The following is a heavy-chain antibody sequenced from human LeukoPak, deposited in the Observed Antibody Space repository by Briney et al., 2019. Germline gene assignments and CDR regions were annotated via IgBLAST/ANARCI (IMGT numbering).Heavy chain of an antibody. J-gene: IGHJ6*02. CDR1: GYSFTSYW. V-gene: IGHV5-51*01. CDR2: IYPGDSDT. CDR3: ATQDSGSVVVPAASYGMDV. Sequence: GESLKISCKGSGYSFTSYWIGWVREMPGKGLEWMGIIYPGDSDTRYSPSFQGQVTISADKSISTAYLQWSSLKASDTAMYYCATQDSGSVVVPAASYGMDVWGQGTTVTVSS. D-gene: IGHD2-2*01.